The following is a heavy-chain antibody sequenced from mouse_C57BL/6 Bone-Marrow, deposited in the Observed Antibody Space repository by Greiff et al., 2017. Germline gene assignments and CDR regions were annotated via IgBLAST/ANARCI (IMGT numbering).Heavy chain of an antibody. Sequence: QVQLQQPGAELVKPGASVKMSCKASGYTFTSYWITWVKQRPGQGLEWIGDIYPGSGSTNYNEKFKSKATLTVDTSSSTAYMQLSSLTSEDSAVYYCANTYYYGSSPAWVAYWGQGTLVTVSA. CDR1: GYTFTSYW. D-gene: IGHD1-1*01. CDR2: IYPGSGST. J-gene: IGHJ3*01. V-gene: IGHV1-55*01. CDR3: ANTYYYGSSPAWVAY.